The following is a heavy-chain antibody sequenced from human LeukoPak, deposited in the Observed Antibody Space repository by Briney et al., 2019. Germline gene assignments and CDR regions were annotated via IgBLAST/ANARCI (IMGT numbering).Heavy chain of an antibody. CDR3: AKRRGSSSNYFDY. Sequence: GGSLRLSCAASGFTFSSYSMSWVRQAPGKGLEWVSAISGSGGSTYYADSVKGRFTISRDNSKNTLYLQMNSLRAEDTAVYYCAKRRGSSSNYFDYWGQGTLVTVSS. J-gene: IGHJ4*02. CDR1: GFTFSSYS. D-gene: IGHD6-6*01. CDR2: ISGSGGST. V-gene: IGHV3-23*01.